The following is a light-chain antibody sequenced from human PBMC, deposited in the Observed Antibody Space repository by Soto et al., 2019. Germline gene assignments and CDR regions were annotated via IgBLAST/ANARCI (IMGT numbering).Light chain of an antibody. Sequence: EIVMTQSPATLSLSPGERATLSCRASQSVSNNLAWYHQKPVQAPRLLIYGASTRATGIPARFSGSGSGTEFTLTISSLPAEDFAVYYCQQYNNWWTFGQWTKVAIK. CDR1: QSVSNN. V-gene: IGKV3-15*01. J-gene: IGKJ1*01. CDR2: GAS. CDR3: QQYNNWWT.